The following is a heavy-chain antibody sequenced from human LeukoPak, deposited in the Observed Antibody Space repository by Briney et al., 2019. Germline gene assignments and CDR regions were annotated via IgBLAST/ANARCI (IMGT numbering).Heavy chain of an antibody. CDR1: GGSISSSNW. J-gene: IGHJ4*02. CDR3: ASGGPYYYGSGSYPH. Sequence: TSGTLSLTCAVSGGSISSSNWWSWVRQPPGKGLEWIGEIYHSGSTNYNPSLKSRVTISVDKSKNQFSLKLSSVTAADTAVYYCASGGPYYYGSGSYPHWGQGTLVTVSS. CDR2: IYHSGST. D-gene: IGHD3-10*01. V-gene: IGHV4-4*02.